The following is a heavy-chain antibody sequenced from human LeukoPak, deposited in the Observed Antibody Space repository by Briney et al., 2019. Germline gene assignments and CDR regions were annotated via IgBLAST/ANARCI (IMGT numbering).Heavy chain of an antibody. CDR2: ISGSGDTT. Sequence: PGGSLRLSCAGPGFIFSTYAMTWVRQAPGKGLEWVSGISGSGDTTYYADSVKGRFTISRDNSKNTLYLQMSSLRAEDTAVYYCAKDASNYFWYFDLWGRGTLVTVSS. CDR3: AKDASNYFWYFDL. V-gene: IGHV3-23*01. J-gene: IGHJ2*01. D-gene: IGHD1-1*01. CDR1: GFIFSTYA.